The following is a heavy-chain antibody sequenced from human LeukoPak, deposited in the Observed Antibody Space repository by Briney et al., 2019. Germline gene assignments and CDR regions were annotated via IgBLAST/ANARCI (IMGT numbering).Heavy chain of an antibody. D-gene: IGHD5-24*01. CDR1: GGSFSGYY. J-gene: IGHJ4*02. V-gene: IGHV4-34*01. CDR2: INHSGST. Sequence: PSETLSLTCAVYGGSFSGYYWSWIPQPPGKGLEWIGEINHSGSTNYNPSLKSRVTISIDTSKNQFSLKLSSVTAADTAVYYCARLRRDGYNKGFDYWGQGTLVTVSS. CDR3: ARLRRDGYNKGFDY.